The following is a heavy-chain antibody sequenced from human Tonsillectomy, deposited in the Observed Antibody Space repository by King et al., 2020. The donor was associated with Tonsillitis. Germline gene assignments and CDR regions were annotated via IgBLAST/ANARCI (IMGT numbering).Heavy chain of an antibody. Sequence: VQLVESGGGLVQPGGSLRLSCAASGFTFSSYWMSWVRQAPGRGLEWVANIKEDGREKHYVDSVKGRITISRDNAKNTLFLQMNSLRAEDTAVYYCARGWVYYDSSGYACAFDIWGQGTMVTVSS. CDR3: ARGWVYYDSSGYACAFDI. V-gene: IGHV3-7*04. CDR1: GFTFSSYW. J-gene: IGHJ3*02. D-gene: IGHD3-22*01. CDR2: IKEDGREK.